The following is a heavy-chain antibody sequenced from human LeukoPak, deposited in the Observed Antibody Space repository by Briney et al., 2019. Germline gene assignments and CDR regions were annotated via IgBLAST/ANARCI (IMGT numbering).Heavy chain of an antibody. CDR2: IYYTGNT. J-gene: IGHJ4*02. Sequence: SETLSLTCTVSGGSISSSSYYWSWLRQSPGKALEWIGYIYYTGNTYYNPSLEGRVTISVDTSRNHFSVKLSSVTAADTAVYYCARSQNYYGSGDYWSQGTLVTVSS. CDR1: GGSISSSSYY. D-gene: IGHD3-10*01. CDR3: ARSQNYYGSGDY. V-gene: IGHV4-61*03.